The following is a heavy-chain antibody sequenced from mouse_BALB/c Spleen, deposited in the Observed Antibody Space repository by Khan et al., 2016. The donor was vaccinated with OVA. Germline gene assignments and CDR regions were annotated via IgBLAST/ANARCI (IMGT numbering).Heavy chain of an antibody. CDR2: MIYTGYT. V-gene: IGHV3-8*02. D-gene: IGHD2-14*01. J-gene: IGHJ3*01. CDR1: GDSITSGY. CDR3: ARSTDRYAFAY. Sequence: EVQLQESGPSLVKPSRTLSLTCSVTGDSITSGYWSWLRKFPGNKLEYMGYMIYTGYTDYNPSLNSRLAITRHSSTNQYYLQLNSVTTEDTATYYCARSTDRYAFAYWGQGTLVTVSA.